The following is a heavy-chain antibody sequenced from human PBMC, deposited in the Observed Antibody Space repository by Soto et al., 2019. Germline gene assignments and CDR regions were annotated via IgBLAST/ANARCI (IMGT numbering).Heavy chain of an antibody. J-gene: IGHJ4*02. CDR1: GLNFDDFA. V-gene: IGHV3-9*01. D-gene: IGHD3-3*01. CDR3: AKGRYDFWSPYYFDS. CDR2: ITWNSRAL. Sequence: GGSLRLSCVGTGLNFDDFAMHWVRQAPGKGLEWVSGITWNSRALAYADSVKGRFTISRDNARNSLYLQMDSLRDEDTALYYCAKGRYDFWSPYYFDSWGQGTLVTVSS.